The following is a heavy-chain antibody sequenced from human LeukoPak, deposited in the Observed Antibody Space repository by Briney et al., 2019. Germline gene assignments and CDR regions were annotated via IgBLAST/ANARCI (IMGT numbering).Heavy chain of an antibody. D-gene: IGHD3-22*01. CDR2: ISSSGTNT. J-gene: IGHJ1*01. CDR3: AKDGHYDSSGFTLQY. Sequence: GGSLRLSCAASGFTFSNYAITWVRQAPGKGLEWVSTISSSGTNTYYADSVKGRFTISRDNSKNTQYLQMNSLRAEDTAVYYCAKDGHYDSSGFTLQYWGQGTLVTVSS. CDR1: GFTFSNYA. V-gene: IGHV3-23*01.